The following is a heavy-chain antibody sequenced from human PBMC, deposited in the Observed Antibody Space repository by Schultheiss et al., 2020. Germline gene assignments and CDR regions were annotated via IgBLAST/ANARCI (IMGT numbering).Heavy chain of an antibody. V-gene: IGHV3-30-3*01. CDR3: ARVKAARPIGHFDY. Sequence: GGSLRLSCAASGFTFSSYAMHWVRQAPGKGLEWVAVISYDGSNKYYADSVKGRFTISRDNSKNTLYLQMNSLRAEDTAVYYCARVKAARPIGHFDYWGQGTLVTVSS. CDR1: GFTFSSYA. J-gene: IGHJ4*02. D-gene: IGHD6-6*01. CDR2: ISYDGSNK.